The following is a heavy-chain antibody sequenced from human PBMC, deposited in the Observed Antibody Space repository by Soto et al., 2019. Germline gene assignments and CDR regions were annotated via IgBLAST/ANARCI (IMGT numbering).Heavy chain of an antibody. CDR2: TYYRSKWYN. CDR1: GDSVSSNSAA. V-gene: IGHV6-1*01. Sequence: QSQTLSLTCAISGDSVSSNSAAWNWIRQSPSRGLEWLGRTYYRSKWYNDYAVSVKSRITINPDTSKNQFSLQLNSVTPEDTAVYYCARDSGHDYGGNSDAFDIWGQGTMVTVSS. D-gene: IGHD4-17*01. CDR3: ARDSGHDYGGNSDAFDI. J-gene: IGHJ3*02.